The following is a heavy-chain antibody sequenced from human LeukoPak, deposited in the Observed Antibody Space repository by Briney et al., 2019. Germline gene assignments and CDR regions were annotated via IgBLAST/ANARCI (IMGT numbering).Heavy chain of an antibody. J-gene: IGHJ6*03. D-gene: IGHD3-10*01. V-gene: IGHV4-39*01. CDR3: ARHSGYYGSGSYNPTEYYYYYYMDV. Sequence: PSETLSLTCTVSGGSISSSSYYWGWIRQPPGKGLEWVGTIYYSGNTYCNPSLKSRLTISVDTSRNQFSLKLSSVTAADTAVYYCARHSGYYGSGSYNPTEYYYYYYMDVWGKGTTVTVSS. CDR1: GGSISSSSYY. CDR2: IYYSGNT.